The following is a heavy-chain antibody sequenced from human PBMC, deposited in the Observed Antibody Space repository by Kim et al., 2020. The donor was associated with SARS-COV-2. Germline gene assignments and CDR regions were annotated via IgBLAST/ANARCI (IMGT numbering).Heavy chain of an antibody. CDR3: AREVTTTPDAFDI. D-gene: IGHD4-17*01. CDR1: GFTLSSYE. V-gene: IGHV3-48*03. J-gene: IGHJ3*02. CDR2: INRSGSSK. Sequence: GGSLRLSCAVSGFTLSSYEMNWVRQAPGKGLEWVSYINRSGSSKHYADSVKGRFTISRDNPKKSLYLQMNSLGAEDTAVYYCAREVTTTPDAFDICGQATLVTVSS.